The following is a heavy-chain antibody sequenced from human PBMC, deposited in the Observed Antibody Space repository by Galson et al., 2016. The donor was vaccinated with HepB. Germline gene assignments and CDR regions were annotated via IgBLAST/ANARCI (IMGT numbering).Heavy chain of an antibody. D-gene: IGHD3-22*01. CDR3: ARGRVYHYDSSGYYYSARTRPNWYFDL. CDR2: INNDGSST. J-gene: IGHJ2*01. CDR1: GFTFSTYW. Sequence: SLRLSCAASGFTFSTYWMHWVRQAPGRGLVWVSRINNDGSSTRYADSVKGRLTISRDNAKNALYLQMNSLRAEDTAVYYCARGRVYHYDSSGYYYSARTRPNWYFDLWGRGTLVTVSS. V-gene: IGHV3-74*01.